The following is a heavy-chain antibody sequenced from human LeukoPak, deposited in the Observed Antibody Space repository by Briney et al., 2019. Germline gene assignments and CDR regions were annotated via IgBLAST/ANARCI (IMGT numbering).Heavy chain of an antibody. CDR2: ITPTSTST. CDR1: GIAFRSFT. Sequence: GGSLRLSCAASGIAFRSFTMHWVRQAPGKGLEWVSSITPTSTSTVYADSVKGRFTISRDNAKNSLYLQMNSLRAEDTAVYHCAAVYYDSSAYGDLDSWGQGTPVTVSS. CDR3: AAVYYDSSAYGDLDS. J-gene: IGHJ4*02. V-gene: IGHV3-21*01. D-gene: IGHD3-22*01.